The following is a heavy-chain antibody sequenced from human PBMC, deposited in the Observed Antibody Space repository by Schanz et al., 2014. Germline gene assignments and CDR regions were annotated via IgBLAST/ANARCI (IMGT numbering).Heavy chain of an antibody. V-gene: IGHV3-11*05. D-gene: IGHD6-13*01. CDR2: ISGTTTYT. CDR3: AREQIMAAAGLVDY. Sequence: GGSLRLSCAASGFTFSDYYMSWIRQAPGKGLEWVSYISGTTTYTNYADSVKGRFTISRDNAKNSLYLQMNSLRAEDTAVYYCAREQIMAAAGLVDYWGHGTLVTVPS. CDR1: GFTFSDYY. J-gene: IGHJ4*01.